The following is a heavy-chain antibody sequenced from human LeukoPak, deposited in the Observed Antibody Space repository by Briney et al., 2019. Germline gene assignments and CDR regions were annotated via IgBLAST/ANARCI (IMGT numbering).Heavy chain of an antibody. CDR2: MNPNSGNT. V-gene: IGHV1-8*01. CDR1: GYTFTSYD. J-gene: IGHJ6*03. CDR3: AVLPSEAYYYYYMDV. D-gene: IGHD2-8*01. Sequence: GASVKVSCKASGYTFTSYDINWVRQATGQGLEWMGWMNPNSGNTGYAQKFQGRVTMTRNTSISTAYMELSSLRSEDTAVYYRAVLPSEAYYYYYMDVWGKGTTVTVSS.